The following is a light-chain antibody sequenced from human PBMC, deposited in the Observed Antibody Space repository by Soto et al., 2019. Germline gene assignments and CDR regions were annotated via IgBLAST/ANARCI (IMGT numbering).Light chain of an antibody. V-gene: IGLV2-11*01. Sequence: QSALTQPRSESGSPGQSVTISCTGTSSDVGRYNYVSWYQQHPGKAPKLMIYDVTKRPSGVPDRFSGSKSGNTASLTISGLQAEDEADYYCYSYAGSYTSLFGTGTKVTVL. CDR1: SSDVGRYNY. CDR2: DVT. J-gene: IGLJ1*01. CDR3: YSYAGSYTSL.